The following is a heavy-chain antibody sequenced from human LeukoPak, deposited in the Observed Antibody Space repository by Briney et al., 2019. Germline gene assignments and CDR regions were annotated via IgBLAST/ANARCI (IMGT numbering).Heavy chain of an antibody. J-gene: IGHJ4*02. V-gene: IGHV3-7*01. CDR3: ATEVTWPFDY. Sequence: GGSLRLSCAASGFTFSTYAMSWVRQAPGKGLEWVANIKQDGSEIYYVDSVKGRFTISRDNAKNSLYLQMNSLRAEDTAVYYCATEVTWPFDYWGQGTLVTVSS. D-gene: IGHD2-21*02. CDR1: GFTFSTYA. CDR2: IKQDGSEI.